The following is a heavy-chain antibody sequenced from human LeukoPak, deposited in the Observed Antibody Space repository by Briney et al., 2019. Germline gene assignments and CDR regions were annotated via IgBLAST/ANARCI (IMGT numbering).Heavy chain of an antibody. Sequence: SVKVSCKASGGTFSSYAISWVRQAPGQGLEWMGGIIPIFGTANYAQKFQGRVTITTDESTSTAYMELSSLGSEDTAVYYCASSSGTGRGSYYYYYYMDVWGKGTTVTVSS. V-gene: IGHV1-69*05. CDR1: GGTFSSYA. CDR2: IIPIFGTA. CDR3: ASSSGTGRGSYYYYYYMDV. D-gene: IGHD1-7*01. J-gene: IGHJ6*03.